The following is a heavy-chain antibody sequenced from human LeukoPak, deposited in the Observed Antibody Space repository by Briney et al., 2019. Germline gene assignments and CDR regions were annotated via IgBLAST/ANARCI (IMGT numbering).Heavy chain of an antibody. CDR2: ISDEGSNR. CDR1: GLTFSNYD. V-gene: IGHV3-30*18. CDR3: ANIPEEVVAATGTGHFDY. J-gene: IGHJ4*02. Sequence: GRSLRLSCAASGLTFSNYDMHWVRQAAGKGLEWVAVISDEGSNRYYAESVNGRFTISIDNSKNTLYLQMNSLRAQDTAVYYCANIPEEVVAATGTGHFDYWGQGTLVTVSS. D-gene: IGHD2-15*01.